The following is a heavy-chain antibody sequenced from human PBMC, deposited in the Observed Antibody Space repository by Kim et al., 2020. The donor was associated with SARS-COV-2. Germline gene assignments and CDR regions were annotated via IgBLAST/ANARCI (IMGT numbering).Heavy chain of an antibody. V-gene: IGHV3-21*01. Sequence: AASLKSRFTISRDNAKNALYLQMNSLRAEDTAVYYCARVGYYGSGSSLDYWGQGTLVTVSS. D-gene: IGHD3-10*01. CDR3: ARVGYYGSGSSLDY. J-gene: IGHJ4*02.